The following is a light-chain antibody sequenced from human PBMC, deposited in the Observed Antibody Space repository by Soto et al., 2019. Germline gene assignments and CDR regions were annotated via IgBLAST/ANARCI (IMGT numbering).Light chain of an antibody. Sequence: DIQMTQSPLSLSASVGDRATITCRASQNIRTYLNWYQQKPGKAPELLIYGAATLHSGVPSRFSGTGSGTAFALTITSLQPEDFATYFCQQSYSKPLTFGGGTKVE. CDR3: QQSYSKPLT. J-gene: IGKJ4*01. CDR1: QNIRTY. CDR2: GAA. V-gene: IGKV1-39*01.